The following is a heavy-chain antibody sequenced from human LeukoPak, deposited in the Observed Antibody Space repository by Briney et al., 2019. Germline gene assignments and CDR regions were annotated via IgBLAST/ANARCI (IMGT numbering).Heavy chain of an antibody. J-gene: IGHJ6*03. CDR1: GYTFTSYD. CDR3: TTADYGGGHYYYYMDV. Sequence: GASVKVSCKASGYTFTSYDINWVRQATGQGLEWMGWMNPNSGNTGYAQKFQGRVTMTRNTSISTAYMELSSLRSEDTAVYYCTTADYGGGHYYYYMDVWGKGTTVTISS. V-gene: IGHV1-8*01. CDR2: MNPNSGNT. D-gene: IGHD4-23*01.